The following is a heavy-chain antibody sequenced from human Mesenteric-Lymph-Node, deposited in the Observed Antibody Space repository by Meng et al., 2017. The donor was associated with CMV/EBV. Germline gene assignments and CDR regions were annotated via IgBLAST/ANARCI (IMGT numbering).Heavy chain of an antibody. CDR3: ARGYGSGNYYYHY. V-gene: IGHV1-18*04. CDR1: GYTFCTYS. Sequence: KASGYTFCTYSINWVRQAPGQGLEWMEWISAYNCNTIYGRKLQGKGRVTMTTDTSARRAYVELRRSDGTAVYYCARGYGSGNYYYHYWGQGTLVTVSS. J-gene: IGHJ4*02. CDR2: ISAYNCNT. D-gene: IGHD3-10*01.